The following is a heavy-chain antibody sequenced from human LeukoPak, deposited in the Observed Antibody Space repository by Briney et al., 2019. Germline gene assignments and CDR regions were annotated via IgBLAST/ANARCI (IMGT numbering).Heavy chain of an antibody. CDR1: GFTFSSYA. J-gene: IGHJ4*02. CDR2: ISNSGGRT. D-gene: IGHD5-12*01. Sequence: EGSLRLSCAASGFTFSSYAMSWVRQAPGKGLEWVSSISNSGGRTFYTDSVKGRFTISRDNSKITLYLQMNSLRAEETAVYYCAKSYNGYESKPDYWGQGTLVTVSS. V-gene: IGHV3-23*01. CDR3: AKSYNGYESKPDY.